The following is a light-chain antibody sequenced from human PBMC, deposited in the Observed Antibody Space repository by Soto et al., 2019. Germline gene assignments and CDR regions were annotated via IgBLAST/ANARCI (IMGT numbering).Light chain of an antibody. CDR3: QQSYITPPIT. J-gene: IGKJ5*01. V-gene: IGKV1-39*01. CDR2: AAS. CDR1: QSLSRY. Sequence: DVQMTQSASSLSAVVGDRVTITCLASQSLSRYLNWYQHKPGKAPKLLINAASNLRSGVPSRFSGSGSGTDYTLTIDGLQPEDFAVYYCQQSYITPPITFGQGTRLEIK.